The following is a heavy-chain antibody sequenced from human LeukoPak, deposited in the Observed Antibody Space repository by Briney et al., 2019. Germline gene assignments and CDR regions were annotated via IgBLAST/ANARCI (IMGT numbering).Heavy chain of an antibody. V-gene: IGHV1-8*01. D-gene: IGHD3-3*01. Sequence: ASVKVSCKASGYTFTSYDINWVRQATGQGLEWMGWMNPNSGNTGYAQKFQGRVTMTRNTSVSTAYMELSSLRSEDTAVYYCARKYYDFWSGYPSPRSYGMDVWGQGTTVTVSS. CDR1: GYTFTSYD. CDR3: ARKYYDFWSGYPSPRSYGMDV. J-gene: IGHJ6*02. CDR2: MNPNSGNT.